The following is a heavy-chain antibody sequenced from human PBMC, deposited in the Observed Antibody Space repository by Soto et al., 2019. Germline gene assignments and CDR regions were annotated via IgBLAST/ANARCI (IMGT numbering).Heavy chain of an antibody. CDR1: GFIFSGYA. Sequence: QVQLVESGGGVVQPGKSLRLSCVAYGFIFSGYAMHWVRQAPGKGLAWVAVISYDGNTKYYADSVKGRFTISRDNSKNTLYVHMNSLSAEDTALYYCARDTRAYEIDYWGQGTLVIVS. V-gene: IGHV3-30-3*01. CDR3: ARDTRAYEIDY. J-gene: IGHJ4*02. D-gene: IGHD5-12*01. CDR2: ISYDGNTK.